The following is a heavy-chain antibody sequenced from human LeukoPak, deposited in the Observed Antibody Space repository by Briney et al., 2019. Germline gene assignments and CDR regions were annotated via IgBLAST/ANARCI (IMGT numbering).Heavy chain of an antibody. CDR3: ARDSSSWNNWFDP. Sequence: GGSLRLSCAASGFTFSSYSMNWVPQAPGKGLEWVSSISSSSSYIYYADSVKGRFTISRDNAKNSLYLQMNSLRAEDTAVYYCARDSSSWNNWFDPWGQGTLVTVSS. CDR1: GFTFSSYS. J-gene: IGHJ5*02. D-gene: IGHD6-13*01. CDR2: ISSSSSYI. V-gene: IGHV3-21*01.